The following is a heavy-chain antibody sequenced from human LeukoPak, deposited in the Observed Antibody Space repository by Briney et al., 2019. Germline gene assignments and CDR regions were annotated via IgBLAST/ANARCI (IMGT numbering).Heavy chain of an antibody. CDR3: ARNNGMDV. J-gene: IGHJ6*02. V-gene: IGHV3-7*03. CDR1: GFALSSHW. CDR2: VNRDGSET. Sequence: GGSLRLSGAASGFALSSHWMTWVRQVPGRGPEWVANVNRDGSETYYLDSVKGRFTISKDNAKNSLYLQMNSLRAEDTALYHCARNNGMDVWGQGTTVIVSS.